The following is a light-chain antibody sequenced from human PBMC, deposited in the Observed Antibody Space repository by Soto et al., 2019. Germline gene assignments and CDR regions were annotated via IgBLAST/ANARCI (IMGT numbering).Light chain of an antibody. CDR3: QSYNSSLSGLV. Sequence: QSVLTQPPSVSGAPGQRVTISCTGSSSNIGAGYDVHWYQQLPGTAPKLLIYGNSNRPSGVPDRFSGSKSGTSASLAITGLQAEDEADYYCQSYNSSLSGLVFGTGTKVTLL. V-gene: IGLV1-40*01. J-gene: IGLJ1*01. CDR2: GNS. CDR1: SSNIGAGYD.